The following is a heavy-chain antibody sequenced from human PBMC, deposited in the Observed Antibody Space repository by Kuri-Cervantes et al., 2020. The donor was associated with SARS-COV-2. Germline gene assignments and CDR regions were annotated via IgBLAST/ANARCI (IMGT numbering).Heavy chain of an antibody. J-gene: IGHJ6*02. D-gene: IGHD1-26*01. CDR1: GFTFSSYG. CDR3: TKGTRYSTNWYRNYGMDV. CDR2: INWNSGSI. Sequence: GGSLRLSCAASGFTFSSYGMHWVRQVPGKGLEWVSGINWNSGSIGYADSVMGRFIISRDNAKNSLYLQMNSLRGEDTALYYCTKGTRYSTNWYRNYGMDVWGQGTTVTVSS. V-gene: IGHV3-9*01.